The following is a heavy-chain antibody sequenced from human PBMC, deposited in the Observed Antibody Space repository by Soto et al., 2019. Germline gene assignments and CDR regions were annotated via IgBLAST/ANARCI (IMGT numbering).Heavy chain of an antibody. CDR1: SGSISSSNW. J-gene: IGHJ4*02. CDR3: ARYSLHSNQAHYFDY. V-gene: IGHV4-4*02. Sequence: SSETLSLTCAVSSGSISSSNWWSWVRQPPGKGLEWIGEIYHSGSTNYNPSLKSRVTISVDKSKNQFSLKLSSVTAADTAVYYFARYSLHSNQAHYFDYWGQGTLVTVSS. D-gene: IGHD4-4*01. CDR2: IYHSGST.